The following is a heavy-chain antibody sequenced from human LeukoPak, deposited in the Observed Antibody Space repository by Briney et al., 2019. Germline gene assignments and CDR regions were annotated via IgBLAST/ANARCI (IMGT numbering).Heavy chain of an antibody. J-gene: IGHJ6*03. Sequence: PSETLSLTCAVSGYSISSGYYWGWIRQPPGKGLEWIGSIYHSGSTHYNPSLKSRVTIAVDTSKNQLSLKLSSVTAADTAVYYCAKSSDYDFWSGYYPSYYMDVWGKGTTVTVSS. V-gene: IGHV4-38-2*01. CDR3: AKSSDYDFWSGYYPSYYMDV. D-gene: IGHD3-3*01. CDR1: GYSISSGYY. CDR2: IYHSGST.